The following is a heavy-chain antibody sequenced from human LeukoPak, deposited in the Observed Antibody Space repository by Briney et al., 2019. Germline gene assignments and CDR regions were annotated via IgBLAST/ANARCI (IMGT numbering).Heavy chain of an antibody. CDR1: GYTFTDYY. Sequence: ASVKVSCKASGYTFTDYYVHWVRLAPGQGLEWMGWINPNSGGTNYAQKFQGRVTMTRDTSISTAYMELSSLRSEDTAVYYCARGRKRFPGIAAADFDFWGQGTLVTVSS. V-gene: IGHV1-2*02. J-gene: IGHJ4*02. CDR2: INPNSGGT. CDR3: ARGRKRFPGIAAADFDF. D-gene: IGHD6-13*01.